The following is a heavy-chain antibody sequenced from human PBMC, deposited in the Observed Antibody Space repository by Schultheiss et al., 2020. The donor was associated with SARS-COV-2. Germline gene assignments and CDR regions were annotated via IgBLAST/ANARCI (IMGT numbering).Heavy chain of an antibody. J-gene: IGHJ4*02. D-gene: IGHD3-10*01. CDR3: ARGITMVRGVINIFDY. CDR2: IYYSGST. Sequence: SETLSLTCTVSGGSISSYYWSWIRQPPGKGLEWIGYIYYSGSTNYNPSLKSRVTISVDTSKNQFSLKLSSVTAADTAVYYCARGITMVRGVINIFDYWGQGTLVTVSS. V-gene: IGHV4-59*08. CDR1: GGSISSYY.